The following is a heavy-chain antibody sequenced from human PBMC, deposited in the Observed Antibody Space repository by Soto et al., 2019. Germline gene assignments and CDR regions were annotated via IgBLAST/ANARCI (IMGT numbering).Heavy chain of an antibody. CDR3: ARVATGDYYYYYGMDV. Sequence: SVKVSCKASGGTFSSYAISWVRQAPGQGLEWMGGIIPIFGTANYAQKFQGRVTITADKSTSTAYMELSSLRSEDTAVYYCARVATGDYYYYYGMDVWGQGTTVTVSS. CDR1: GGTFSSYA. V-gene: IGHV1-69*06. D-gene: IGHD5-12*01. CDR2: IIPIFGTA. J-gene: IGHJ6*02.